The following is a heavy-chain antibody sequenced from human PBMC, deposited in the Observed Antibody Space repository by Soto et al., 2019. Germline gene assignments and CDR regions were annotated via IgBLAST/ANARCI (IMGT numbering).Heavy chain of an antibody. Sequence: QVQLQESGPGLVRPSETLSLPCSVSAGSISNYHWSWIRQPPGKGLEWIGYIFYTGKTNYNPSLKSRVTISLDTSKNQCSLRLESVTAADTAVYYCARVLEVAGGFDPWGQGTLVTVSS. CDR1: AGSISNYH. D-gene: IGHD2-15*01. CDR3: ARVLEVAGGFDP. V-gene: IGHV4-59*01. J-gene: IGHJ5*02. CDR2: IFYTGKT.